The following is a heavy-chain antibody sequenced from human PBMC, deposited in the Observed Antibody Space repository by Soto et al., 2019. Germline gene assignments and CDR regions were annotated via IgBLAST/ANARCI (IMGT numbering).Heavy chain of an antibody. Sequence: QVQLVESGGCVVQPGGSLRLSCAGSGFNFNNYGRYWVRQAPGKGLEWVAFISFQGTNDYYAEAVKGRFTISKDYSKKTLFLQMNSLIADDTAMYYCVKLMFDHDSSGFSGDYWGQGTLVTVS. D-gene: IGHD3-22*01. V-gene: IGHV3-30*18. CDR2: ISFQGTND. CDR1: GFNFNNYG. J-gene: IGHJ4*02. CDR3: VKLMFDHDSSGFSGDY.